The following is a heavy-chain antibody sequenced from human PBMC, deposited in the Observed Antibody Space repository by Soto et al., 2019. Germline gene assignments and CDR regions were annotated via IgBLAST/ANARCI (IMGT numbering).Heavy chain of an antibody. CDR1: GGSISSSSYY. D-gene: IGHD3-22*01. CDR3: ARHGGLQYYYDSSGSFDY. CDR2: IYYSGST. Sequence: SETLSLTCTVSGGSISSSSYYWGWIRQPPGKGLEWIGSIYYSGSTYYNQSLKSRVTISVDTSKKQFSLKLSSVTAADTAVYYCARHGGLQYYYDSSGSFDYWGQGTLVTVSS. J-gene: IGHJ4*02. V-gene: IGHV4-39*01.